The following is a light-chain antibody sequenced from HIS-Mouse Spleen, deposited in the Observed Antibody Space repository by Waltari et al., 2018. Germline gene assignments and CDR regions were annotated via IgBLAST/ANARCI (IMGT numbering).Light chain of an antibody. J-gene: IGLJ1*01. CDR1: SSDVGGYNY. CDR2: DVS. V-gene: IGLV2-11*01. Sequence: QSALTQPRSVSGSPGQSVTISCTGTSSDVGGYNYVSWYQQHPGKAPKLMIYDVSKRRSWVPDRFSGSKSRNTASLTISGLQAEDEADYYCCSYAGSYTYVFGTGTKVTVL. CDR3: CSYAGSYTYV.